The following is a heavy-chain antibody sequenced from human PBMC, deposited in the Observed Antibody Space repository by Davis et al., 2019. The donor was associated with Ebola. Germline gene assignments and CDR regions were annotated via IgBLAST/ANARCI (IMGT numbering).Heavy chain of an antibody. D-gene: IGHD3-22*01. J-gene: IGHJ4*02. V-gene: IGHV3-9*01. CDR3: VKDIGTYYYDRFDY. CDR2: ISWNSGSI. Sequence: PGGSLRLSCAASGFTFDDYAMHWVRQAPGKGLEWVSGISWNSGSIGYADSVKGRFTISRDNAKNSLYLQMNSLRAEDTALYYCVKDIGTYYYDRFDYWGQGILVTVSS. CDR1: GFTFDDYA.